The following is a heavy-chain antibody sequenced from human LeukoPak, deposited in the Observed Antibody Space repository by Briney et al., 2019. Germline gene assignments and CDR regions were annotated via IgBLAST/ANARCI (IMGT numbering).Heavy chain of an antibody. V-gene: IGHV3-21*01. D-gene: IGHD3-10*01. Sequence: GGSLRLSCAASGFTFSAYSMNWVRQAPGKGLEWVSSISSSSNYIYYADSVKGRFTISRDNAKNSLYLQMNSLRAEDTAVYHCARAQAYGSGSSNWGQGTLVTVSS. CDR3: ARAQAYGSGSSN. J-gene: IGHJ4*02. CDR1: GFTFSAYS. CDR2: ISSSSNYI.